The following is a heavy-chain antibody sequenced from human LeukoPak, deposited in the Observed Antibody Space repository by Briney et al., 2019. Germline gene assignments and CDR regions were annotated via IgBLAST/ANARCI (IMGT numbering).Heavy chain of an antibody. CDR2: ISSSSSYI. CDR1: EFTFSSYS. D-gene: IGHD2-8*01. V-gene: IGHV3-21*01. J-gene: IGHJ4*02. CDR3: ARENIVLMVYAIDD. Sequence: NPGGSLRLSCAAPEFTFSSYSMNWVRRAPGKGLEWVSSISSSSSYIYYADSVKGRFTISRDNAKNSLYLQMNSLRAEDTAVYYCARENIVLMVYAIDDWGQGTLVTVSS.